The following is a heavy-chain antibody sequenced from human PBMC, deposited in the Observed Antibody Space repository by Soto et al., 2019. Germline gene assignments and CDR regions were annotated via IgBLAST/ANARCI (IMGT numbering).Heavy chain of an antibody. Sequence: GGSLRLSCAASRFTFSHYGMHWVRQAPGKGLEWVAVIWYDGSKKFHADSLKGRFTISRDNSKNTLYLQMNSLGVEDTAVDYCVRVNDYGGNSPYYPMDVWGQGTTVTVSS. CDR3: VRVNDYGGNSPYYPMDV. CDR1: RFTFSHYG. J-gene: IGHJ6*02. D-gene: IGHD4-17*01. CDR2: IWYDGSKK. V-gene: IGHV3-33*01.